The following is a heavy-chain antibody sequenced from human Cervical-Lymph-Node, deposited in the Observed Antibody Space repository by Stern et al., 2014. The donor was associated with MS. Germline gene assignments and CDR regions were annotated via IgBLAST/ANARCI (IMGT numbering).Heavy chain of an antibody. CDR2: IWYDGSNR. V-gene: IGHV3-33*01. CDR1: GFTFSSSG. CDR3: AREGGNTAEYFQH. D-gene: IGHD4-23*01. J-gene: IGHJ1*01. Sequence: VQLEEYGGGVVQPGRSLRLSCAASGFTFSSSGMHWVRQAPGKGLEWLAIIWYDGSNRYYADSVKGRFTISRDNSKNTLYLQMNSLRADDTAVYYCAREGGNTAEYFQHWGQGTLVTVSS.